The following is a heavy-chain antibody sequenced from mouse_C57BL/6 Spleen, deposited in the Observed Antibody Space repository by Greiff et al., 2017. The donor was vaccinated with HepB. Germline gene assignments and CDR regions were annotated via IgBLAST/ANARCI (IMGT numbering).Heavy chain of an antibody. J-gene: IGHJ2*01. CDR2: IYPGSGST. D-gene: IGHD2-1*01. CDR3: AREEDYGNFDY. CDR1: GYTFTSYW. Sequence: QVQLQQPGAELVKPGASVKMSCKASGYTFTSYWITWVKQRPGQGLEWIGDIYPGSGSTKYNEKFKSKATLTVDTSSSTADMQLSSLTSDDSAVYYCAREEDYGNFDYWGQGTTLTVSS. V-gene: IGHV1-55*01.